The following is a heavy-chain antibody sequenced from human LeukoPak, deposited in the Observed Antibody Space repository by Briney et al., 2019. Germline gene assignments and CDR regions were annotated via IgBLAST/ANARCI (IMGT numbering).Heavy chain of an antibody. Sequence: PGGSLGLSCAASGFTFSSYWMSWVRQAPGKGLEWVANIKRDGSEKYYVDSVKGRFTISRDNAKNSLYLQMNSLRAEDTAVYYCATDDNSGSDYWGQGTLVTVSS. D-gene: IGHD3-22*01. CDR1: GFTFSSYW. CDR3: ATDDNSGSDY. CDR2: IKRDGSEK. V-gene: IGHV3-7*01. J-gene: IGHJ4*02.